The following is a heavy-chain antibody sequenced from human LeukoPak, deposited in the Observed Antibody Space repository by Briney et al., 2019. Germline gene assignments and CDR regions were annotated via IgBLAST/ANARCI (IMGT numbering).Heavy chain of an antibody. CDR3: AKDGSTAMVPYYFDY. J-gene: IGHJ4*02. D-gene: IGHD5-18*01. V-gene: IGHV3-23*01. Sequence: GGSLRLSCAASGFTFSSYAMNWVRQAPGKGLEWVSAISGSGGSTYYADSVKGRFTISRDNSKNTLYLQMNSLRAEDTAVYYCAKDGSTAMVPYYFDYWGQGTLVTVSS. CDR1: GFTFSSYA. CDR2: ISGSGGST.